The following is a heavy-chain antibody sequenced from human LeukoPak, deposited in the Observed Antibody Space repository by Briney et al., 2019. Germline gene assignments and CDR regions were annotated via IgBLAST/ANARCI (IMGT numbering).Heavy chain of an antibody. CDR2: IYYSGST. Sequence: SETLSLTCTVSGGSISSSSYYWGWIRLPPGKGLEWIGSIYYSGSTYYNPSLKSRVTISVDTSKNQFSLKLSSVTAADTAVYHCARHVLRAAAGKHSGSLDYWGQGTLVTVSS. J-gene: IGHJ4*02. V-gene: IGHV4-39*01. CDR3: ARHVLRAAAGKHSGSLDY. D-gene: IGHD6-13*01. CDR1: GGSISSSSYY.